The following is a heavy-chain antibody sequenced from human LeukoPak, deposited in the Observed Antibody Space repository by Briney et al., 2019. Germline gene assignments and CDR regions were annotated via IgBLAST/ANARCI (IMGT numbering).Heavy chain of an antibody. CDR2: IQYSGST. CDR3: ARALGVVVPAAIGYYLDY. CDR1: GGSITNYY. J-gene: IGHJ4*02. D-gene: IGHD2-2*01. V-gene: IGHV4-59*01. Sequence: PSETLSLTCTVSGGSITNYYWTWIRQPPGKGREWIGYIQYSGSTNYNPSLKSRVTISVDTSKNQFSLKLSSVTAADTAVYYCARALGVVVPAAIGYYLDYWGQGTLVTVSS.